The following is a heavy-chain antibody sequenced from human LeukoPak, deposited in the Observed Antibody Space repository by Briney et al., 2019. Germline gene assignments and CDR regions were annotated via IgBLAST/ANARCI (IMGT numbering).Heavy chain of an antibody. CDR2: ISGSGGST. CDR3: AKVKDSSGYYWDWYYFDY. D-gene: IGHD3-22*01. J-gene: IGHJ4*02. Sequence: GGSLRLSCAASGFTFSSYAMSWVRQAPGKGLEWVSAISGSGGSTYYADSVKGRFTISRDNSKNTLYLQMNSLRAEDTAVYYCAKVKDSSGYYWDWYYFDYWGQGTLVTVSS. V-gene: IGHV3-23*01. CDR1: GFTFSSYA.